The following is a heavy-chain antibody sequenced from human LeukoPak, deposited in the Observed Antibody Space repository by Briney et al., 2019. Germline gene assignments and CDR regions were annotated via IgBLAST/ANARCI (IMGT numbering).Heavy chain of an antibody. CDR2: ISAYNGNT. V-gene: IGHV1-18*01. D-gene: IGHD3-3*01. CDR1: GYTFTSYG. J-gene: IGHJ5*02. CDR3: ARGARIAYYDFWSGYYNNWFDP. Sequence: ASVKVSCKASGYTFTSYGISWVRQAPGQGLEWMGWISAYNGNTNYAQKLQGRVTMTTDTSTGTAYMELRSLRSDDTAVCYFARGARIAYYDFWSGYYNNWFDPWGQGTLVTVSS.